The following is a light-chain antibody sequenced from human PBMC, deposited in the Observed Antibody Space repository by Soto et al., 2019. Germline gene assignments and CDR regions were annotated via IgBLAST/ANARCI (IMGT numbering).Light chain of an antibody. J-gene: IGKJ5*01. Sequence: IQMTQSPSSLSASVGDRVTITCRASQSISSYLNWYQQKPGKAPKLLIYAASSLQSGVPSRFSGSGSGTDFTLTISSLQLEDFATYYCQQSYSTPITFGQGTRLEIK. CDR2: AAS. V-gene: IGKV1-39*01. CDR3: QQSYSTPIT. CDR1: QSISSY.